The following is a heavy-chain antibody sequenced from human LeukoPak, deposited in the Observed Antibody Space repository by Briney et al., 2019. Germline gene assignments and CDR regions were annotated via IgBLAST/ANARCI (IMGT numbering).Heavy chain of an antibody. Sequence: GGSLRLSCAASGFIFSDYWMSWVRQAPGRGLEWVATLWPAGGKVLYMDSVQGRFTISRDNAENSLYLQMNSRRVEDTAVYYCARLLGSVTTYDYWDQGTLVTVSS. CDR1: GFIFSDYW. CDR2: LWPAGGKV. V-gene: IGHV3-7*01. J-gene: IGHJ4*02. D-gene: IGHD4-11*01. CDR3: ARLLGSVTTYDY.